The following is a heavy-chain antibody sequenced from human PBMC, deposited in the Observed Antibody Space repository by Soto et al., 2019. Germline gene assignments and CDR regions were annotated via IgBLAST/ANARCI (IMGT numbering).Heavy chain of an antibody. D-gene: IGHD6-19*01. V-gene: IGHV3-30*18. CDR2: ISYDGSNK. J-gene: IGHJ3*02. Sequence: QVQLVESGGGVVQPGRSLRLSCAASGFTFSSYGMHWVRQAPGKGLEWVAVISYDGSNKYYADSVKGRFTISRDNSKTTLYLQMNSLRAEDTAVYYCAKGGIAVADIWGQGTMVTVSS. CDR1: GFTFSSYG. CDR3: AKGGIAVADI.